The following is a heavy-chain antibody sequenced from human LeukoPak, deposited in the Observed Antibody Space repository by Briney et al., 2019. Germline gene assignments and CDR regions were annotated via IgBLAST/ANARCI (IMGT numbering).Heavy chain of an antibody. Sequence: PSDTLSLTCTDSGGSISSYYWSWIRQPPGKGLEWIGYIYYSGSTDYKPSLKSRVTISVDTSKNQFSLKQSSVTAADTAVYYCARQGGYDSSGYYSRGYHYYGMDVWGQGTTVTVSS. CDR1: GGSISSYY. D-gene: IGHD3-22*01. V-gene: IGHV4-59*08. J-gene: IGHJ6*02. CDR3: ARQGGYDSSGYYSRGYHYYGMDV. CDR2: IYYSGST.